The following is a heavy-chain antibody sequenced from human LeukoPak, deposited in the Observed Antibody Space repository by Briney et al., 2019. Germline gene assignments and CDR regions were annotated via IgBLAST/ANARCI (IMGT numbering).Heavy chain of an antibody. V-gene: IGHV3-30*18. CDR1: GFTFSSYG. D-gene: IGHD5-12*01. CDR3: AKDSYVDISGY. Sequence: PGGSLRLSCAASGFTFSSYGMHWVRQAPGKGLEWVAVISYDGSNKYYADSVKGRFTISRDNSKNTLYLQMNSLRAEDTAVYYCAKDSYVDISGYWGQGTLVTVSS. J-gene: IGHJ4*02. CDR2: ISYDGSNK.